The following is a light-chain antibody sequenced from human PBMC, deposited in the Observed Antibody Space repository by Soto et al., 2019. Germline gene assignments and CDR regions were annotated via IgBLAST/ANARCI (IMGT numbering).Light chain of an antibody. J-gene: IGKJ4*01. CDR2: WAS. Sequence: DILLTQSPESLTVSLGERATINCKSSQSVLYSSNNKNYLAWYQQKPGQPPKLLISWASTRESGVPDRFSGSGSGTNFTLTISSLQAEDVAVYYCHQYYNSPLTFGGGTKV. CDR3: HQYYNSPLT. V-gene: IGKV4-1*01. CDR1: QSVLYSSNNKNY.